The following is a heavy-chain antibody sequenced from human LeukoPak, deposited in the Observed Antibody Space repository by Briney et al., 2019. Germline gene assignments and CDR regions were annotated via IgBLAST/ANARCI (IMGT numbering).Heavy chain of an antibody. CDR2: IYESGST. V-gene: IGHV4-59*11. CDR1: GGSIKSHY. CDR3: ARGTMVRGAYWLDP. J-gene: IGHJ5*02. Sequence: SETLSLTCTVSGGSIKSHYWSWLRQTPGKGLEWIGCIYESGSTYHNPSLKSRVTISADTSKNQFSLKLSSVTAADTAVYYCARGTMVRGAYWLDPWGQGTLITVSS. D-gene: IGHD3-10*01.